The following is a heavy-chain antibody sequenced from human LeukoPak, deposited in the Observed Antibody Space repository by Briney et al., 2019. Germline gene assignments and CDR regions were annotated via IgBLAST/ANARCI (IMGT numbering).Heavy chain of an antibody. Sequence: GESLKISCKGSEYSFSTYWIGWVRRMPGKGLEWMGIIYPGDSDTKYSPSFQGQVTISVDKPISTAYLQWSSLKASDTAMYYCARQGKDGFKFDYWGPGTLVTVSS. CDR3: ARQGKDGFKFDY. CDR2: IYPGDSDT. D-gene: IGHD5-24*01. J-gene: IGHJ4*02. V-gene: IGHV5-51*01. CDR1: EYSFSTYW.